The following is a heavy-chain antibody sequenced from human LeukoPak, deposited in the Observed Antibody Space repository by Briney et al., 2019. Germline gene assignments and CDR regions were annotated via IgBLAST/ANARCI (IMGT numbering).Heavy chain of an antibody. Sequence: GGSLRLSCAASGFSFDDYGMSWVRQGPGKGLEWVSSIDWDGGGTGYADSVKGRFTISRDNAKNSLYPQMDSLRAEDTALYYCARGRFSGGPLPYYESWGQGTLVTVSS. CDR1: GFSFDDYG. V-gene: IGHV3-20*04. CDR3: ARGRFSGGPLPYYES. J-gene: IGHJ5*02. D-gene: IGHD3-16*01. CDR2: IDWDGGGT.